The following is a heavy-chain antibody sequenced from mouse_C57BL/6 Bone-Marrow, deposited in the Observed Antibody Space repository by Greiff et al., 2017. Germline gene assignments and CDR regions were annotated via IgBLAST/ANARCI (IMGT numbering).Heavy chain of an antibody. J-gene: IGHJ4*01. V-gene: IGHV5-16*01. CDR2: INYDGSST. CDR1: GFTFSDYY. CDR3: ERDKYYYAMGY. Sequence: EVQLVESEGGLVQPGSSMKLSCTASGFTFSDYYMAWVRQVPGKGLEWVANINYDGSSTYYLDSLKCRFIISRDNAKNILYLQRRSLKSEDTATDLCERDKYYYAMGYWGQGTSDSVST.